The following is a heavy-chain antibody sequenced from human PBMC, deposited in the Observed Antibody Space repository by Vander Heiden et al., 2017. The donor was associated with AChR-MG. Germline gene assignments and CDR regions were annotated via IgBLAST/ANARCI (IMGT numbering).Heavy chain of an antibody. CDR3: ARCRDRGVISRPFDY. J-gene: IGHJ4*02. CDR1: GDIFTGYW. D-gene: IGHD3-10*01. Sequence: EVQLVQSGAEVNKPGESLKIPCKGSGDIFTGYWIGWVRQMTGKGLEWMGIIYPGDSDTRYSPSFQGQVTISADKSISTAYLQWSSLKASDTAMYYCARCRDRGVISRPFDYWGQGTLVTVSS. V-gene: IGHV5-51*01. CDR2: IYPGDSDT.